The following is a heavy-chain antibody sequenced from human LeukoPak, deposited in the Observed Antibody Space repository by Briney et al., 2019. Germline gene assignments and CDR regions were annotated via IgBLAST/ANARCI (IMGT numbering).Heavy chain of an antibody. CDR1: GYTFTRYG. V-gene: IGHV1-18*01. J-gene: IGHJ4*02. D-gene: IGHD3-9*01. CDR2: ISGYNGNT. Sequence: ASVKVSCKASGYTFTRYGISWVRQAPGQELEWMGWISGYNGNTKYAQKFQDRGTMTTDASTSTASMELRSLRSDDTAVYYCARAGYDILTLAPDPANDYWGQGILVTVSS. CDR3: ARAGYDILTLAPDPANDY.